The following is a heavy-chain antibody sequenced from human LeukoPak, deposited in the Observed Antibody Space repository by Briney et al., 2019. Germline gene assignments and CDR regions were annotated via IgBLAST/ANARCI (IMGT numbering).Heavy chain of an antibody. D-gene: IGHD2-15*01. CDR1: GDSVSTNSAA. CDR2: TYYRSKWYN. V-gene: IGHV6-1*01. CDR3: AREGSSNFDY. Sequence: SQTLSPTCAISGDSVSTNSAAWTWIRQSPSRGLEWLGRTYYRSKWYNDYAKSVKSRIIINPDTAKNQFSLQLNSVTSEDTAVYYCAREGSSNFDYWGQGTQVIVSS. J-gene: IGHJ4*02.